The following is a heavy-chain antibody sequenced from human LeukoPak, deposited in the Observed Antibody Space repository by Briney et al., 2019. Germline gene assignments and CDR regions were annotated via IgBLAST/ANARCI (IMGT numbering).Heavy chain of an antibody. D-gene: IGHD3-22*01. CDR3: ARVSGYYDSSGYYNYYGMDV. V-gene: IGHV4-59*01. J-gene: IGHJ6*02. Sequence: SETLSLTYTVSGGSISSYYWSWIRQPPGKGLEWIGYIYYSGSTNYNPSLKSRVTISVDTSKNQFSLKLSSVTAADTAVYYCARVSGYYDSSGYYNYYGMDVWGQGTTVTVSS. CDR1: GGSISSYY. CDR2: IYYSGST.